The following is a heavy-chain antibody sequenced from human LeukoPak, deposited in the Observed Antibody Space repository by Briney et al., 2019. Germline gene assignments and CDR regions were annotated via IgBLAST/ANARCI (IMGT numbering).Heavy chain of an antibody. CDR1: GFTFNNYA. V-gene: IGHV3-23*01. D-gene: IGHD3-16*01. Sequence: GGSLRLSCAASGFTFNNYAMSWVRQAPGKGLEWVSSISDSGLTTYYTDSVKGRFTISRDNPKNTLYLQMNSLRAEDTAVYYCARNGGSTRDAFDIWGQGTMVTVSS. CDR2: ISDSGLTT. J-gene: IGHJ3*02. CDR3: ARNGGSTRDAFDI.